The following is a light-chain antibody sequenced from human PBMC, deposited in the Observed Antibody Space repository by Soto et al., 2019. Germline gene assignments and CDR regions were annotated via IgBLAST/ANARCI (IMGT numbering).Light chain of an antibody. Sequence: DIQMTQSPSSLSASVGDRVTITCLASQSISKSLNWYQQKPGRAPTLLISVASTLHSGVPSRFSGSGSGTDFTLTISSLQREDFATYYCQQSYSTPPMYTFGQGTKLEIK. CDR3: QQSYSTPPMYT. CDR2: VAS. CDR1: QSISKS. V-gene: IGKV1-39*01. J-gene: IGKJ2*01.